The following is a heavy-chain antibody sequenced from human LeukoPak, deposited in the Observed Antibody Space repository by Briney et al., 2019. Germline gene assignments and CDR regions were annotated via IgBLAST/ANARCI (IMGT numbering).Heavy chain of an antibody. V-gene: IGHV3-53*01. D-gene: IGHD2-15*01. CDR2: ITASGDRT. J-gene: IGHJ4*02. Sequence: GGSLRLSCAASGFTVSSNYMSWVRQAPGKGLEWVSGITASGDRTFYGDSVRGRFTMSRDNSKNTVYLQMNSLRVDDTAVYYCARRDIVVVVSASDYWGQGTLVTVSS. CDR1: GFTVSSNY. CDR3: ARRDIVVVVSASDY.